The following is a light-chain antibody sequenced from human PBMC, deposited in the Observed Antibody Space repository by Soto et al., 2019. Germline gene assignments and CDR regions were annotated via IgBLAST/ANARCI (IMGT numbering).Light chain of an antibody. CDR3: QQGSTFPT. CDR2: SAS. CDR1: QGIGSW. J-gene: IGKJ1*01. V-gene: IGKV1-12*01. Sequence: DIQMTQSPSFVSASVGDRVSITCRASQGIGSWLAWYQQKPGTAPKLLIYSASSLQSGVPSRFSGSGSGTDFTLTISSLQPEVFSTYYCQQGSTFPTFGQGTQVEVK.